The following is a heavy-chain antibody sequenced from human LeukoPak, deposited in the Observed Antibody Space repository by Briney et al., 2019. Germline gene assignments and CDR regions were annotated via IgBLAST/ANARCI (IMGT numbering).Heavy chain of an antibody. Sequence: TSQTLSLTCTVSGGSISSGSYYWSWIRQPAGKGLAWIGRIYTSGSTNYNPSLKSRVTISVDTSKNQFSLKLSSVTAADTAVYYCARDHGYSYGSSLNGHFDYWGQGTLVTVSS. CDR3: ARDHGYSYGSSLNGHFDY. CDR1: GGSISSGSYY. D-gene: IGHD5-18*01. CDR2: IYTSGST. V-gene: IGHV4-61*02. J-gene: IGHJ4*02.